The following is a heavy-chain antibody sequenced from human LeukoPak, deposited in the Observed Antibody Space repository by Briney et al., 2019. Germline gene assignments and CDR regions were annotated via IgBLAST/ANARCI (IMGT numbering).Heavy chain of an antibody. D-gene: IGHD1-7*01. CDR3: ARSGLTGTTGDFDY. CDR1: GFTFSSYA. J-gene: IGHJ4*02. Sequence: PGGSLRLSCAASGFTFSSYAMSWVRQAPGKGLEWVSVIRGDGISTFYADSVKGQFTISRDNSKNTLYLQMNSLRAEDTALYYCARSGLTGTTGDFDYWGQGTLVTVSS. V-gene: IGHV3-23*01. CDR2: IRGDGIST.